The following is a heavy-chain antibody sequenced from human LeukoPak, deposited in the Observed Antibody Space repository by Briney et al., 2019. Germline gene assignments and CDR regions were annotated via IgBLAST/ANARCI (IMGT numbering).Heavy chain of an antibody. J-gene: IGHJ6*02. D-gene: IGHD3-9*01. CDR2: INHSGST. V-gene: IGHV4-34*01. CDR1: GGSFSGYY. Sequence: PSETLSLTCAVYGGSFSGYYWSWIRQPPGKGLEWIGEINHSGSTNYNPSLKSRVTISVDTSKNQFSLKLSSVTAADTAVYYCARGTNYDILTGYYFGYGIRRYYYGMDVWGQGTTVTVSS. CDR3: ARGTNYDILTGYYFGYGIRRYYYGMDV.